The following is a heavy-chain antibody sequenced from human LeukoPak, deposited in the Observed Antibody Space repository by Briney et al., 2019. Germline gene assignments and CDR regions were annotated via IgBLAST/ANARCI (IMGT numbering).Heavy chain of an antibody. J-gene: IGHJ3*02. CDR1: GFTFSSHS. D-gene: IGHD3-10*01. CDR2: ISTSSTTI. V-gene: IGHV3-48*04. CDR3: ARITMVRGVDAFDI. Sequence: GGSLRLSCAASGFTFSSHSMNWVRQAPGKGLEWVSYISTSSTTIYYADSVKGRFTISRDNAKNSLYLQMNSLRAEDTAVYYCARITMVRGVDAFDIWGQGTMVTVSS.